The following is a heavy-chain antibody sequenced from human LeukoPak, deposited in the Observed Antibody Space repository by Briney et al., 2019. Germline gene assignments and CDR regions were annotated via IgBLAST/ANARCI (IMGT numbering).Heavy chain of an antibody. J-gene: IGHJ4*02. Sequence: PSETLSLTCTVSGGSISSGGYYWSWIRQHPGKGLEYIGYIYYSGSTYYSPSLKSRITMSVDTSKNQFSLNLSSVTAADTAVYYCARGVVFGVVIIPVAYYFDYWGRGTLVTVSS. D-gene: IGHD3-3*01. CDR1: GGSISSGGYY. V-gene: IGHV4-31*03. CDR2: IYYSGST. CDR3: ARGVVFGVVIIPVAYYFDY.